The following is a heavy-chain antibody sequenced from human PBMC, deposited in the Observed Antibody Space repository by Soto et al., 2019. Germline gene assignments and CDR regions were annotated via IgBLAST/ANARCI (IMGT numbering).Heavy chain of an antibody. D-gene: IGHD2-15*01. Sequence: SETLSLTCSVSGGSISSYYWSWIRQPPGKGLEWIGYIYYSGSTNYNPSLKSRVTISVDRSKNQFSLKLSSVTAADTAVYYCARGQVVAAQHWGQGTLVTVSS. CDR1: GGSISSYY. J-gene: IGHJ4*02. V-gene: IGHV4-59*12. CDR3: ARGQVVAAQH. CDR2: IYYSGST.